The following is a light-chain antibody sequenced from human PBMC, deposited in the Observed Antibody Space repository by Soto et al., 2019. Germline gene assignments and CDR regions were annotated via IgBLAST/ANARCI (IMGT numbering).Light chain of an antibody. CDR3: AAWDDSLSGRIV. V-gene: IGLV1-47*02. CDR1: SSNIGNNH. Sequence: QSVLTQPPSASGTPGQGVTISCSGSSSNIGNNHVYWYQQFPGTAPKLLIYDHNQRPSGVPDRFSASKSGTSASLAIRGLRSADEADYYCAAWDDSLSGRIVFGGGTKLTVL. J-gene: IGLJ3*02. CDR2: DHN.